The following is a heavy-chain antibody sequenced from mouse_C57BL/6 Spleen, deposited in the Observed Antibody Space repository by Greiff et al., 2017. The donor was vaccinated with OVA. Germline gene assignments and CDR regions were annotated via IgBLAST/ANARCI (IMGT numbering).Heavy chain of an antibody. CDR2: IDPEDGET. CDR1: GFNIKDYY. Sequence: EVQRVESGAELVKPGASVKLSCTASGFNIKDYYMHWVKQRTEQGLEWIGRIDPEDGETKYAPKFQGKATITADTSSNTAYLQLSSLTSEDTAVYYCASNYYGSSDYAMDYWGQGTSVTVSS. V-gene: IGHV14-2*01. D-gene: IGHD1-1*01. CDR3: ASNYYGSSDYAMDY. J-gene: IGHJ4*01.